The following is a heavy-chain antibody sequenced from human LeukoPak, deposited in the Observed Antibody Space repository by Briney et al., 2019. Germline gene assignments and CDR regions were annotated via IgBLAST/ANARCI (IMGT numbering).Heavy chain of an antibody. CDR3: ARDRPDYSDYPRNFFDF. V-gene: IGHV6-1*01. J-gene: IGHJ4*02. CDR1: GDSVSSNSVA. CDR2: TYYRSKWYY. Sequence: SQTLSLTCAISGDSVSSNSVAWNWIRQSPSRGLEWLGRTYYRSKWYYDYAVSVKSRITINPDTSKNQFSLQPNSVTPEDTAVYYCARDRPDYSDYPRNFFDFWGQGTLVTVSS. D-gene: IGHD4-11*01.